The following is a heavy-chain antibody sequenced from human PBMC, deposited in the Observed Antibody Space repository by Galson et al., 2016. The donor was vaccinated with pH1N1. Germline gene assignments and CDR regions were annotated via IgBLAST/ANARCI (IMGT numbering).Heavy chain of an antibody. CDR1: GFSLSTSGMC. CDR2: IDWDDDK. V-gene: IGHV2-70*01. J-gene: IGHJ4*02. D-gene: IGHD4-17*01. Sequence: PALVKPTQTLTLTCTFSGFSLSTSGMCVSWIRQPPGKALEWLALIDWDDDKYYSTSLKTRLTISKDTSKNQVVLTMTNMDPVDTATYYCARPDYGDYSGYFDHWGQGSLVTVSS. CDR3: ARPDYGDYSGYFDH.